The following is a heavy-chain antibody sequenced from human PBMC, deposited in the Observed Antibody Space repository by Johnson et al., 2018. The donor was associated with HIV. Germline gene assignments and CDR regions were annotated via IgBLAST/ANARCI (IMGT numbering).Heavy chain of an antibody. CDR1: QFTFSSYY. CDR2: MSSNGGGT. CDR3: ARVVKFNWSFAAFDI. V-gene: IGHV3-64*01. D-gene: IGHD1-26*01. Sequence: VQLVESGGGLAKPAWSPRLSCAASQFTFSSYYMNCVRQAPGKGLEYFSSMSSNGGGTCYVRSVNDRFSISRDNSKNTVYVQMGSLRAGDVAVYYCARVVKFNWSFAAFDIWGQGTMVTVSS. J-gene: IGHJ3*02.